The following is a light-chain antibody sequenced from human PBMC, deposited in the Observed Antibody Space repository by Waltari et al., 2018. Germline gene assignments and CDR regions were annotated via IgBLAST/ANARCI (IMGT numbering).Light chain of an antibody. J-gene: IGLJ2*01. CDR3: QVWDASASHVV. V-gene: IGLV3-21*04. CDR1: DFGNRR. CDR2: DDS. Sequence: SYELTQPPSVSVAPGKTARMTCEGIDFGNRRVPWYRQRPGQAPVLLISDDSDRPSGVPERFFGSKSGNTATLSIGRVEAGDEADYYCQVWDASASHVVFGGGTKLTVL.